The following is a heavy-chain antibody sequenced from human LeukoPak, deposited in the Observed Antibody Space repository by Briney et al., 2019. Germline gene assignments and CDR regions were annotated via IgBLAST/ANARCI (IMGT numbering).Heavy chain of an antibody. J-gene: IGHJ6*03. V-gene: IGHV4-59*11. CDR3: ARVLGAGYINYYYYMDV. CDR1: AGSISSHY. Sequence: SETLSLTCTVSAGSISSHYCSWIRQPQGKGLEWIGYIYYSGSTNYSPSLKSRVTISVDTSKSQFSLKLSSVTAADTAVYYCARVLGAGYINYYYYMDVWGKGTTVTVSS. D-gene: IGHD5-24*01. CDR2: IYYSGST.